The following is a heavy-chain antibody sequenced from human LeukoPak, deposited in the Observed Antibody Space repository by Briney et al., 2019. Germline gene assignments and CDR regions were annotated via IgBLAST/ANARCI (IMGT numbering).Heavy chain of an antibody. CDR2: IYHSGST. CDR1: GGSISTYY. D-gene: IGHD6-6*01. CDR3: ARGGAARLHFQN. V-gene: IGHV4-59*01. Sequence: SETLSLTCTVSGGSISTYYWNWIRQSPGKGLEWIGYIYHSGSTNYNPSLQSRVTISVDTSKNQFSLNLNSVTAADTAVYYCARGGAARLHFQNWGQGTLVTVSS. J-gene: IGHJ1*01.